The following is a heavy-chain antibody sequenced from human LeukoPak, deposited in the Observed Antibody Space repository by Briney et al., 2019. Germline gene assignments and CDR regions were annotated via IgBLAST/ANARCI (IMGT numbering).Heavy chain of an antibody. CDR3: AKDIRDRGYADC. Sequence: GRTLRLSCAASGFTFDHYAIHWVRQAPGKGLEWVSLISADGTTTFYADSVKGRFTISRDNSKNSLYLQMNSLRTEDTALYYCAKDIRDRGYADCWGQGTLVTVSS. CDR1: GFTFDHYA. CDR2: ISADGTTT. J-gene: IGHJ4*02. D-gene: IGHD3-22*01. V-gene: IGHV3-43*02.